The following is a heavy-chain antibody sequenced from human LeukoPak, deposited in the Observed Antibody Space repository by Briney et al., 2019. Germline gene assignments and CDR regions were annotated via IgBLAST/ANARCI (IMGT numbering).Heavy chain of an antibody. Sequence: PGGSLRLSCAASGFTFNSYAIHWVRQAPGKGLEWVAVISFDGGNKYYADSVKGRFTISRDNSKNTVYLQMNSLRSDDTAVHYCARDRDGDHGDYTEFDYWGQGTLVTVSS. CDR1: GFTFNSYA. J-gene: IGHJ4*02. CDR2: ISFDGGNK. D-gene: IGHD4-17*01. CDR3: ARDRDGDHGDYTEFDY. V-gene: IGHV3-30-3*01.